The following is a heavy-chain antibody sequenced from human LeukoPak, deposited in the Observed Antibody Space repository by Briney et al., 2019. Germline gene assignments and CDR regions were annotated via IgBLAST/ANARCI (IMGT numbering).Heavy chain of an antibody. D-gene: IGHD2-2*01. J-gene: IGHJ4*02. V-gene: IGHV3-23*01. CDR3: AKSDLVVVPAAHDY. Sequence: PGGSLRLSCAASGFTFSSYAMSWVRQAPGKGLEWVSAISGSGGSTYHADSVKGRFTISRDNSKNTLYLQMNSLRAEDTAVYYCAKSDLVVVPAAHDYWGQGTLVTVSS. CDR1: GFTFSSYA. CDR2: ISGSGGST.